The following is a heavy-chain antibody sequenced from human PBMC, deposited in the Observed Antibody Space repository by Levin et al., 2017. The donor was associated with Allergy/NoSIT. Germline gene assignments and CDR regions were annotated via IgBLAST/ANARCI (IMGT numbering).Heavy chain of an antibody. V-gene: IGHV3-33*01. Sequence: GESLKISCAASGFNFSSYGTHWVRQAPGKGLEWVAVIWFDGNNKNYADSVKGRFTISRDNSKNTVYLQMNSLRVEDTAVYYCARPLNVDTNGMDVWGQGATVTVSS. D-gene: IGHD5-18*01. J-gene: IGHJ6*02. CDR1: GFNFSSYG. CDR2: IWFDGNNK. CDR3: ARPLNVDTNGMDV.